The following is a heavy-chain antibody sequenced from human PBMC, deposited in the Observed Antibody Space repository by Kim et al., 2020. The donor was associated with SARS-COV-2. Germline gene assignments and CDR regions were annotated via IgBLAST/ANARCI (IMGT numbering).Heavy chain of an antibody. V-gene: IGHV4-39*01. CDR1: GGSISSSSYY. CDR2: IYYSGST. D-gene: IGHD3-22*01. Sequence: SETLSLTCTVSGGSISSSSYYWGWIRQPPGKGLEWIGSIYYSGSTYYNPSLKSRVTISVDTSKNQFSLKLSSVTAADTAVYYCARHRTNYYDSSGYRGWFDPWGQGTLVTVSS. CDR3: ARHRTNYYDSSGYRGWFDP. J-gene: IGHJ5*02.